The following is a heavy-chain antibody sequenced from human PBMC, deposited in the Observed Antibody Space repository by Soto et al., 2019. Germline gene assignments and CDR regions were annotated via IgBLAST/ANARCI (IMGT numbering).Heavy chain of an antibody. CDR2: TSGSGFNT. CDR3: AKGRSSSFYV. J-gene: IGHJ6*04. CDR1: GFTFSGFD. V-gene: IGHV3-23*01. D-gene: IGHD6-13*01. Sequence: EEQLLESGGGLVQPGGSLRLSCAASGFTFSGFDMNWVRQAPGKGLEWVSGTSGSGFNTHYADSVKGRFTISRDNSKNTLYLQMNSLRAEDTAVYYCAKGRSSSFYVLGKGTTVTVSS.